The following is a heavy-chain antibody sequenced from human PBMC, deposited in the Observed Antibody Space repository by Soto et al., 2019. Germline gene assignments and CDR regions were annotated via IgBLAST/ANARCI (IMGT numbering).Heavy chain of an antibody. CDR1: GYTFTSYG. CDR3: ARAPAYDFWSAKKGY. J-gene: IGHJ4*02. V-gene: IGHV1-18*01. CDR2: ISAYNGNT. D-gene: IGHD3-3*01. Sequence: GASVKVSCKASGYTFTSYGISWVRQAPGQGLEWMGWISAYNGNTNYAQKLQGRVTMTTDTSTSTAYMELRSLRSDDTAVYYCARAPAYDFWSAKKGYWGQGTLVTVSS.